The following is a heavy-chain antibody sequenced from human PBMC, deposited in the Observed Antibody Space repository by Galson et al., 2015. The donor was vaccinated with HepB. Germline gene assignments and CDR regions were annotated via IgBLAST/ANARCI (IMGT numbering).Heavy chain of an antibody. CDR2: IKQDETEK. CDR3: ARERIGRDGYSHFDY. D-gene: IGHD5-24*01. V-gene: IGHV3-7*01. Sequence: SLRLSCAASGSTFNSYGMHWVRQAPGKGLGWVANIKQDETEKYYVDSVKGRFTISRDNAKNSLYLEMNSLRAEDTAVYYCARERIGRDGYSHFDYWGQGILVTVSS. J-gene: IGHJ4*02. CDR1: GSTFNSYG.